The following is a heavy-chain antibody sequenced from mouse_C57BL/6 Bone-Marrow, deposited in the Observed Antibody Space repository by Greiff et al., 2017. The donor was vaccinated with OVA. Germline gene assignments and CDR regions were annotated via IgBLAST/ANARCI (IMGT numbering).Heavy chain of an antibody. D-gene: IGHD1-1*01. CDR3: ARLPHYYGSSPWYFDV. CDR1: GFTFSDYG. CDR2: ISSGSSSI. J-gene: IGHJ1*03. Sequence: EVKLVESGGGLVKPGGSLKLSCAASGFTFSDYGMHWVRQAPEKGLEWVAYISSGSSSIYYAEKVKGRFTISRDNAKKTLFLQMTSLRSEDTAMYYCARLPHYYGSSPWYFDVWGTGTTVTVSS. V-gene: IGHV5-17*01.